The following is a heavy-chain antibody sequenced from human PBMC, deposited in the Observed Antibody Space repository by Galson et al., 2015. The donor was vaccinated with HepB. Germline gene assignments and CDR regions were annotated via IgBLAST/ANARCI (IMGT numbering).Heavy chain of an antibody. J-gene: IGHJ6*02. Sequence: SLRLSCAASGFTFSSYAMHWVRQAPGKGLEWVAVISYDGSNKYYADSVKGRFTISRDNSKNTLYLQMNSLRAEDTAVYYCARELEYSYAPGYYYYYGMDVWGQGTTVTVSS. V-gene: IGHV3-30-3*01. CDR1: GFTFSSYA. D-gene: IGHD5-18*01. CDR3: ARELEYSYAPGYYYYYGMDV. CDR2: ISYDGSNK.